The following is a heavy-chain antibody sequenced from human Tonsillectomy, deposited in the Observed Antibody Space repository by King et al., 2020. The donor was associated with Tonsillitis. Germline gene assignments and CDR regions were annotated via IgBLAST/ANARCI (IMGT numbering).Heavy chain of an antibody. Sequence: VQLVESGGGVVRPGGSLRLSCAASGFTFDDYGMSWVRQAPGKGLEWVSGINWNGGSTGYADSVKGRFTISRDNAKYYLYLQMNRLRAEDTDVYHCARVLGSYFDWYFDLWGRGTLVTVSS. CDR3: ARVLGSYFDWYFDL. CDR1: GFTFDDYG. J-gene: IGHJ2*01. V-gene: IGHV3-20*01. CDR2: INWNGGST. D-gene: IGHD1-26*01.